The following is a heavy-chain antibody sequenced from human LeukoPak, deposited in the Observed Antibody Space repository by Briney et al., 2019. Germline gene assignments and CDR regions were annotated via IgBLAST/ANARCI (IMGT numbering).Heavy chain of an antibody. CDR1: GFTFSSYS. Sequence: GGSLRLSCAASGFTFSSYSMNWVRQAPGKGLEWVSSISSSSSYIYYADSVKGRFNISRDNAKSSLYLQMNSLRAEDTAVYYCATRIAVAVGVDYWGQGTLVTVSS. V-gene: IGHV3-21*01. J-gene: IGHJ4*02. D-gene: IGHD6-19*01. CDR3: ATRIAVAVGVDY. CDR2: ISSSSSYI.